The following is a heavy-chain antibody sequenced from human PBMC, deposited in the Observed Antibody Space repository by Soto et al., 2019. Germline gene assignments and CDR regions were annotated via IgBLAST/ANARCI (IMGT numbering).Heavy chain of an antibody. CDR1: GGTFSSYA. V-gene: IGHV1-69*13. Sequence: SVKVSCKASGGTFSSYAISWVRQAPGQGLEWMGGIIPIFGTANYAQKFQGRVTITADESTSTAYMELSSLRSEDTAVYYCAREVDIVAPGDAFEIWGQGTMVTVSS. CDR3: AREVDIVAPGDAFEI. D-gene: IGHD5-12*01. J-gene: IGHJ3*02. CDR2: IIPIFGTA.